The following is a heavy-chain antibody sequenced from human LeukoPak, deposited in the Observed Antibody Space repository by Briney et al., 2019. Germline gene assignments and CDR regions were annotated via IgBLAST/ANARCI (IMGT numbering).Heavy chain of an antibody. D-gene: IGHD3-10*01. V-gene: IGHV3-23*01. J-gene: IGHJ4*02. CDR1: GFTFSSYA. CDR2: ISGSGGST. CDR3: AKSRAGSGSYYNSPFDY. Sequence: GGSLRLSCAASGFTFSSYAMSWVRQAPGKGLEWVSSISGSGGSTYYADSVKGQFTISRDNSKNTLYLQMNSLRAEDTAVYYCAKSRAGSGSYYNSPFDYWGQGTLVTVSS.